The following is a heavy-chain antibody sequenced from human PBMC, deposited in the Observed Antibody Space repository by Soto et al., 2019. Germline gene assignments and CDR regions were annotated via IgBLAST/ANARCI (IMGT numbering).Heavy chain of an antibody. V-gene: IGHV1-18*01. Sequence: ASVKVSCKASGYTFTSYGISWVRQAPGQGLEWMGWISAYNGNTNYAQKLQGRVTMTTDTSTSTAYMELRSLRSDDTAVYYCARPPLGWGWYYYYGMDVWGQGTTVTVS. CDR2: ISAYNGNT. CDR1: GYTFTSYG. J-gene: IGHJ6*02. D-gene: IGHD2-21*01. CDR3: ARPPLGWGWYYYYGMDV.